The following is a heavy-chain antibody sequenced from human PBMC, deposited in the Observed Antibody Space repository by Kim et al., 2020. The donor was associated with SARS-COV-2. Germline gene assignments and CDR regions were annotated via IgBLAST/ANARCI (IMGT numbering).Heavy chain of an antibody. J-gene: IGHJ4*02. D-gene: IGHD3-22*01. Sequence: GGSLRLSCAASGFTFSGSAIHWVRQAPGKGLEWVGRIRSKAHNYATGYAASVKGRFTISRDDSKNTAYLQMNSLKTEDTAVYYCTAYYDSCGSHVYWGRGTLVTVSS. CDR2: IRSKAHNYAT. CDR3: TAYYDSCGSHVY. CDR1: GFTFSGSA. V-gene: IGHV3-73*01.